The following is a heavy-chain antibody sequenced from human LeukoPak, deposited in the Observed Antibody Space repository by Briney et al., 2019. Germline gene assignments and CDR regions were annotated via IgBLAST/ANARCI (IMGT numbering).Heavy chain of an antibody. Sequence: GGSLRLSCAASGFTFSTYTMNWVRQAPGKGLEWFSSIDSSSSYIYYADSVKGRFTISRDNAKNSLYLQMNSLRAEDTAVYYCAKVRLAGTSGYGAFDSWGQGTMVTVSS. J-gene: IGHJ3*01. V-gene: IGHV3-21*01. D-gene: IGHD3-22*01. CDR1: GFTFSTYT. CDR2: IDSSSSYI. CDR3: AKVRLAGTSGYGAFDS.